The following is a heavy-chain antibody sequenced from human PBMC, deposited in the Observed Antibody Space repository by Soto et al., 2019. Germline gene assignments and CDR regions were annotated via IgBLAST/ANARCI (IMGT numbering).Heavy chain of an antibody. CDR2: IYRGTPG. CDR3: VRKTISTAGAV. J-gene: IGHJ3*01. D-gene: IGHD6-19*01. Sequence: WGSLRLSWAASGFSINNNYMSRVRQAPGKGLEWVSLIYRGTPGYADSVKGRFTISRDDSKNTLYLQMNSLRVEDTAVYFCVRKTISTAGAVWGQGTMVTVSS. V-gene: IGHV3-66*01. CDR1: GFSINNNY.